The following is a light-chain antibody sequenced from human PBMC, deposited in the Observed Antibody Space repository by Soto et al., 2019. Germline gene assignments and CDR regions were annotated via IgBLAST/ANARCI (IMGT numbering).Light chain of an antibody. Sequence: EMLLTQSPDNFYMSPGEIATLSCRASQSVSNNYLAWYQQKPGQAPRLLIYGASNRATGIPDRFSGSGSGTDFTLTISRLEPEDFAVYYCQQYGSSGTFGQGTKVDIK. J-gene: IGKJ1*01. V-gene: IGKV3-20*01. CDR2: GAS. CDR1: QSVSNNY. CDR3: QQYGSSGT.